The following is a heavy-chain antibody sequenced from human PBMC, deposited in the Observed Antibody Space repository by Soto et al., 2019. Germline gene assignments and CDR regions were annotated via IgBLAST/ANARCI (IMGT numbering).Heavy chain of an antibody. D-gene: IGHD6-6*01. CDR3: ARSLSTIGGRPDS. Sequence: ASVKVSCKASGYTFTGYYMHWVRQAPGQGLEWMGWINPNSGDTKYAQKFQGRVTMTRDTSTRTAYMEVSRLTSDDTAVYYCARSLSTIGGRPDSWGQGXLATVYS. CDR1: GYTFTGYY. J-gene: IGHJ4*02. CDR2: INPNSGDT. V-gene: IGHV1-2*02.